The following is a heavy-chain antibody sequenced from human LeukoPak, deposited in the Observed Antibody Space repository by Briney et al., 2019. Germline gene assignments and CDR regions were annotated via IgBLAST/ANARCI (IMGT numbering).Heavy chain of an antibody. Sequence: PGGSLRLSCAASGFTFSSYGMHWVRQAPGKGLEWVAVISYDGSNKYYADSVKGRFTISRDNSKNTLYPQMNSLRAEDTAVYYCARVPYGSGSYYLDYWGQGTLVTVSS. CDR1: GFTFSSYG. J-gene: IGHJ4*02. D-gene: IGHD3-10*01. V-gene: IGHV3-30*03. CDR3: ARVPYGSGSYYLDY. CDR2: ISYDGSNK.